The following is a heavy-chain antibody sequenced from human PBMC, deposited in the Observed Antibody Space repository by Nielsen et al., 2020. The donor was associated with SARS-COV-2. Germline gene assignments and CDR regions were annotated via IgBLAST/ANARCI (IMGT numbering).Heavy chain of an antibody. J-gene: IGHJ4*02. D-gene: IGHD6-13*01. CDR1: GFTFDDYA. CDR2: ISWNSGSI. CDR3: AKDPSDGYSSSWYFDY. Sequence: SLKISCAASGFTFDDYAMHWVRQAPGKGLEWVSGISWNSGSIAYADSVKGRFTISRDNAKSSLYLQMNGLRAEDTALYYCAKDPSDGYSSSWYFDYWGQGTLVTVSS. V-gene: IGHV3-9*01.